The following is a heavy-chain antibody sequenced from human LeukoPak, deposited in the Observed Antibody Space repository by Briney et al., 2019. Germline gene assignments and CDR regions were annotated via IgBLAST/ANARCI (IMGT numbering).Heavy chain of an antibody. CDR3: AKNGAYYYDSSGYYLDY. D-gene: IGHD3-22*01. Sequence: PGGSLRLSCAASGFTFSSYGMHWVRQAPGKGLEWVAFIRYDGSNKYYADSVKGRFTISRDNSKNTLYLPMNSLRAEDTAVYYCAKNGAYYYDSSGYYLDYWGQGTLVTVSS. CDR1: GFTFSSYG. J-gene: IGHJ4*02. CDR2: IRYDGSNK. V-gene: IGHV3-30*02.